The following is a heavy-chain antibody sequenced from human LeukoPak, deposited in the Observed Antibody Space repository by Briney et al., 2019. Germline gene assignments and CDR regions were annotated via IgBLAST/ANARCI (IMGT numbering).Heavy chain of an antibody. CDR2: IYHSGST. D-gene: IGHD6-13*01. J-gene: IGHJ4*02. V-gene: IGHV4-4*02. CDR1: GGSLSSSNW. CDR3: ARGRIAAAGEFDY. Sequence: SGTLSLTCAVSGGSLSSSNWWSGVRQPPGKGLEWIGEIYHSGSTNYNPSLKSRVTISVDKSKNQFSLKLSSVTAADTAVYYCARGRIAAAGEFDYWGQGTLVTVSS.